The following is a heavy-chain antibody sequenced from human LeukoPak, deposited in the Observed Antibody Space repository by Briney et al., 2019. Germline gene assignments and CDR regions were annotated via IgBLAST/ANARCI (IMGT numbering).Heavy chain of an antibody. D-gene: IGHD1-20*01. Sequence: GGSLRLSCAGSGFTFSSFAMTWVRQAPGKGLEWVSGISGSGDTTYYADSVKGRFTISRDNSKNTLYLQMNSLRAEDTAVYYCAKEGKTRNWNYYQAKSVYWGQGTLVTVSS. J-gene: IGHJ4*02. CDR1: GFTFSSFA. CDR3: AKEGKTRNWNYYQAKSVY. CDR2: ISGSGDTT. V-gene: IGHV3-23*01.